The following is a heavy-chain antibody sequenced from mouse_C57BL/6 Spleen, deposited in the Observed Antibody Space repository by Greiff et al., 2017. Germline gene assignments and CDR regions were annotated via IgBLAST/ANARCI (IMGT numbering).Heavy chain of an antibody. CDR2: IDPEDGDT. J-gene: IGHJ2*01. V-gene: IGHV14-1*01. D-gene: IGHD1-1*01. CDR3: TTSVYYGSSLYYFDY. Sequence: VQLQQSGAELVRPGASVKLSCTASGFNIKDYYMHWVKQRPEQGLEWIGRIDPEDGDTEYAPKFQGKATMTADTSSNTAYLQLSSLTSEDTAVYYCTTSVYYGSSLYYFDYWGQGTTLTVSS. CDR1: GFNIKDYY.